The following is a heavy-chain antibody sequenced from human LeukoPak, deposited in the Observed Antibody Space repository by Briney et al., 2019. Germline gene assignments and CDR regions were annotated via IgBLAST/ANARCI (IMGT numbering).Heavy chain of an antibody. D-gene: IGHD2-15*01. V-gene: IGHV4-38-2*02. CDR2: IFHTGDV. CDR3: ARVVASTAIDS. Sequence: PSETLSLTCTVSGYSINSGYFWGWVRQPPGKGPEWIGSIFHTGDVYYNPSLRSRVTLSIDTSRNQVSLKVTSVTAADTALYYVARVVASTAIDSWGQRILGTVSS. CDR1: GYSINSGYF. J-gene: IGHJ4*02.